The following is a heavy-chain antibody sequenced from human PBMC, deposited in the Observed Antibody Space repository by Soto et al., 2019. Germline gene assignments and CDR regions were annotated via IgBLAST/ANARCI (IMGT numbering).Heavy chain of an antibody. V-gene: IGHV3-23*01. CDR1: GFTFSSYA. D-gene: IGHD3-10*01. Sequence: VQLLESGGGLVQPGGSLRLSCAASGFTFSSYAMSCVRQAPGKGLEWVSAISGSGGRTYYADSVKGRFTISRDNSKNLLYLQMNSLGAEDTAVDYCAGIPGSGSYYRGFVAYWGQGTLVTVSS. CDR3: AGIPGSGSYYRGFVAY. J-gene: IGHJ4*02. CDR2: ISGSGGRT.